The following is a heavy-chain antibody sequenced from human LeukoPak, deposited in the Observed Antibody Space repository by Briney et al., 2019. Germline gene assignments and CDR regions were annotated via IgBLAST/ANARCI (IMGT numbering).Heavy chain of an antibody. Sequence: GASVKVSCKASGYSYDRYGIIWVRQAPGQGLEWLGWIGAFNGNTNYAQNHQGRVTRTADTSTTTAYMELRSLISDDTAVYYCARDFLSYDGCENHFEDTFDIWGQGTMVTVSS. D-gene: IGHD3-22*01. CDR2: IGAFNGNT. V-gene: IGHV1-18*01. CDR3: ARDFLSYDGCENHFEDTFDI. J-gene: IGHJ3*02. CDR1: GYSYDRYG.